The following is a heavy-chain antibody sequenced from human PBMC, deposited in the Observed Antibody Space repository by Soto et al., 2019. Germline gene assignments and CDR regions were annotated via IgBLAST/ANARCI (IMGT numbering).Heavy chain of an antibody. V-gene: IGHV1-24*01. Sequence: ASVKVSCKVSGYTLTELSMHWVRQAPGKGLEWMGGFDPEDGETIYAQKFQGRVTMTEDTSTDTAYMELSSLRSEDTAVYYCATDYGSGSYYYFDYWGQGTLVTVSS. J-gene: IGHJ4*02. D-gene: IGHD3-10*01. CDR1: GYTLTELS. CDR3: ATDYGSGSYYYFDY. CDR2: FDPEDGET.